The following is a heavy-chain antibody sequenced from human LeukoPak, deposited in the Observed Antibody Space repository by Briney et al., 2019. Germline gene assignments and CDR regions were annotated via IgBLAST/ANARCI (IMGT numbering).Heavy chain of an antibody. D-gene: IGHD6-19*01. CDR2: IYSGGNT. Sequence: PGGSLRLSCTVSGFTVSINSMSWVRQAPGKGLEWVSFIYSGGNTHYSDSVKGRFTISRDNGKNSLYLQMNSLRAEDTALYYCAKDIGPHSSGWYSMDYWGQGTLVTVSS. CDR1: GFTVSINS. J-gene: IGHJ4*02. V-gene: IGHV3-53*05. CDR3: AKDIGPHSSGWYSMDY.